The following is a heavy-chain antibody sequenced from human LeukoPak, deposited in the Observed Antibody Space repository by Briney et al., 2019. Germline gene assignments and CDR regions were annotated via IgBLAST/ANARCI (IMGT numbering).Heavy chain of an antibody. V-gene: IGHV1-69*02. Sequence: GASVKVSCKASGGTFSSYTISWVRQAPGQGLEWMGRIIPILGIADYAQKFQGRVTITADKSTSTAYMELSSLRSEDTAVYYCARLAHYYDSSGYYFYYYGMDVWGQGTTVTVSS. CDR2: IIPILGIA. D-gene: IGHD3-22*01. CDR3: ARLAHYYDSSGYYFYYYGMDV. J-gene: IGHJ6*02. CDR1: GGTFSSYT.